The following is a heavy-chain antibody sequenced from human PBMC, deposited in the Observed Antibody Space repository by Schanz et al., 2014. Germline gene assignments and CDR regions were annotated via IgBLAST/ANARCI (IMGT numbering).Heavy chain of an antibody. CDR1: GYTFTSDS. J-gene: IGHJ3*02. D-gene: IGHD2-2*01. CDR2: ISPYNGNT. Sequence: QVQLVQSGAEVKKPGASVKVSCKASGYTFTSDSMHWVRQAPGQGLEWMGWISPYNGNTNYAQKLQGRVTMTADTSTSTAYMELSSLRYEDTALYYCARGTMPGTFDIWGQGTMVTVSS. CDR3: ARGTMPGTFDI. V-gene: IGHV1-18*04.